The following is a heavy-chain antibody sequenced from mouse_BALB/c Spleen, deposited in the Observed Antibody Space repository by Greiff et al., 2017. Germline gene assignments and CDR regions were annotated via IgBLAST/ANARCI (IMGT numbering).Heavy chain of an antibody. CDR3: ARWTVATDYYAMDY. CDR2: INPSTGYT. V-gene: IGHV1-7*01. Sequence: QVQLQQSGAELAKPGASVKMSCKASGYTFTSYWMHWVKQRPGQGLEWIGYINPSTGYTEYNQKFKDKATLTADKSSSTAYMQLSSLTSEDSAVYYCARWTVATDYYAMDYWGQGTSVTVSS. J-gene: IGHJ4*01. D-gene: IGHD1-1*01. CDR1: GYTFTSYW.